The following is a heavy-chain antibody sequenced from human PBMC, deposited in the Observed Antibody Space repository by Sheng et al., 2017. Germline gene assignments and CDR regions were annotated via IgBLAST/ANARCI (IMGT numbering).Heavy chain of an antibody. Sequence: EVQLVESGGGLVQPGGSLRLSCAASGFAFSTYDMHWVRLATGKGLERVATIGRVGDTYYSGSVEGRFTISRDSAENSIHLQMDSLTDGDTAVYYCARGGGTGSDWSYFDPWGQGTLV. CDR1: GFAFSTYD. CDR2: IGRVGDT. D-gene: IGHD5-12*01. V-gene: IGHV3-13*01. CDR3: ARGGGTGSDWSYFDP. J-gene: IGHJ5*01.